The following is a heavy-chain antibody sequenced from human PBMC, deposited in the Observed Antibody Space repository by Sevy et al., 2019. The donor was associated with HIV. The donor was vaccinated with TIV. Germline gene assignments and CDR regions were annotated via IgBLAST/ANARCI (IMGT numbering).Heavy chain of an antibody. CDR3: ARESASGTPGGVYYYYYNMDV. D-gene: IGHD6-13*01. CDR1: GFTFSSFS. Sequence: GGSLRLSCAASGFTFSSFSMNWVXXAPGKGPEWISYISTRSSAIYYADSMKGRFTISRDNSKNSLYLQMNSLRAEDTAVYYCARESASGTPGGVYYYYYNMDVWGQGTTVTVSS. V-gene: IGHV3-48*01. J-gene: IGHJ6*02. CDR2: ISTRSSAI.